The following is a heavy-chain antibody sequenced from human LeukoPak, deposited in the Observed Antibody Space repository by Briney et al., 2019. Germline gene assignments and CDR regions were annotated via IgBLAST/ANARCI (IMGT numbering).Heavy chain of an antibody. CDR3: FREGGD. CDR2: VNSDGSAT. J-gene: IGHJ4*02. Sequence: GGSLRLSCAASGFIFTKYWMHWVRQAPGKGLVWVSHVNSDGSATSYADSVKGRFTISRDNAKNTLYLQMNSLRAEDTAIYYCFREGGDWGQGTLVTVSS. D-gene: IGHD3-10*01. CDR1: GFIFTKYW. V-gene: IGHV3-74*01.